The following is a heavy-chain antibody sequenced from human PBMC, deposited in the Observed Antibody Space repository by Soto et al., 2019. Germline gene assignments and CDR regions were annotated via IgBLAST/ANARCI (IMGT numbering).Heavy chain of an antibody. CDR1: GYSFTSYW. J-gene: IGHJ4*02. CDR3: ASGTGTLVRFDY. D-gene: IGHD1-1*01. CDR2: IDPSDSYT. V-gene: IGHV5-10-1*01. Sequence: GESLKISCKGSGYSFTSYWISWVRQMPGKGLEWMGRIDPSDSYTNYSPSFQGHVTISADKSISTAYLQWSSLKASDTAMYYCASGTGTLVRFDYWGQGTLVTVS.